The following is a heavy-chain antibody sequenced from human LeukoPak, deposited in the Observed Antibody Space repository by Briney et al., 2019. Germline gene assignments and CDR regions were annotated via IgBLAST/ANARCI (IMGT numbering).Heavy chain of an antibody. CDR1: GFTFSSYA. V-gene: IGHV3-23*01. D-gene: IGHD1-1*01. CDR3: GKGSRTGTTGRYYYGMDV. J-gene: IGHJ6*02. Sequence: QTGGSLRLSCAASGFTFSSYAMSWVRQAPGKGLEWVSSISNSGGDTYYADSVKGRFTISRDSSKNTLYLQMNSLRAEDTAVYYCGKGSRTGTTGRYYYGMDVWGQGTTVTVSS. CDR2: ISNSGGDT.